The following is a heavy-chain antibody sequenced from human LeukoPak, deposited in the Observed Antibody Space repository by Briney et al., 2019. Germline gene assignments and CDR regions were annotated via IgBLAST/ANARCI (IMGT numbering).Heavy chain of an antibody. CDR3: ASDLLRRNWNYGIDP. J-gene: IGHJ5*02. CDR1: GGSISSYY. D-gene: IGHD1-7*01. V-gene: IGHV4-59*01. Sequence: SETLSLTCTVSGGSISSYYWSWIRQPPGQGLEWIGYIYYSGSTNYNPSLKSRVTISVDTSKNQFSLKLSSVTAADTAVYYCASDLLRRNWNYGIDPWGQGTLVTVYS. CDR2: IYYSGST.